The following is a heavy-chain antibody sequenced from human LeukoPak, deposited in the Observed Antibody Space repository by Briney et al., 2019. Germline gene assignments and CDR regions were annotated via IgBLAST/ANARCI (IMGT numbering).Heavy chain of an antibody. CDR3: ARGRELLRDAFDI. V-gene: IGHV3-21*01. J-gene: IGHJ3*02. CDR1: GFTFNSYS. CDR2: ISSSSSYI. Sequence: PGGSLRLSCAASGFTFNSYSMNWVRQAPGKGLEWVSSISSSSSYIYYADSVKGRFTISRDNAKNSLYLQMNSLRAEDTAVYYCARGRELLRDAFDIWGQGTMVTVSS. D-gene: IGHD1-26*01.